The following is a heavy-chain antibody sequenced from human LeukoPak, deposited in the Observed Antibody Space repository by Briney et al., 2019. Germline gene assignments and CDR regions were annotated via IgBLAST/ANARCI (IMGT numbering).Heavy chain of an antibody. CDR3: ARDGFREGAGMDY. CDR1: GGSISSYY. J-gene: IGHJ4*02. CDR2: IYYSGST. Sequence: SETLSLTCTVSGGSISSYYWSWIRQPPGKGLEWIGYIYYSGSTNYNPSLKSRVTISVDTSKNQFSLKLSSVTAADTAVYYCARDGFREGAGMDYWGQGTLVTVSS. V-gene: IGHV4-59*01. D-gene: IGHD6-19*01.